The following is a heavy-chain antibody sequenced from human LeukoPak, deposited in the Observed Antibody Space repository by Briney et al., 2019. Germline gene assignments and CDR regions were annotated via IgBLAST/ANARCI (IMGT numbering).Heavy chain of an antibody. Sequence: GSLRLSCAASGFTFSSYAMHWVRQAPGKGLEWVAVISYDGSNKYYADSVKGRFTISRDNSKNTLYLQMNSLRAEDTAVYYCARVGSCSGGSCYYYYYYGMDVWGQGTTVTVSS. V-gene: IGHV3-30-3*01. D-gene: IGHD2-15*01. CDR1: GFTFSSYA. J-gene: IGHJ6*02. CDR2: ISYDGSNK. CDR3: ARVGSCSGGSCYYYYYYGMDV.